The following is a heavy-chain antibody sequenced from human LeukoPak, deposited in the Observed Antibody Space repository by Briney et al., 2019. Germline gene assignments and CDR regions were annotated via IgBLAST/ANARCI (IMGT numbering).Heavy chain of an antibody. CDR3: AEAHKHDFWSGIDY. CDR1: GITFSTFG. CDR2: IRDDGRNK. Sequence: GGSLRLSCAASGITFSTFGMHWVRQAPGKGLEWVAFIRDDGRNKYYADSVKGRFTISRDNSKNTLYLQMNSLRAEDTALYYCAEAHKHDFWSGIDYWGQGTLVTVSS. V-gene: IGHV3-30*02. D-gene: IGHD3-3*01. J-gene: IGHJ4*02.